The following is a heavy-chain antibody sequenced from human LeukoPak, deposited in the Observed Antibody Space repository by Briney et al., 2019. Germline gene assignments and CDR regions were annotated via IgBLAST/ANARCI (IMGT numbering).Heavy chain of an antibody. CDR3: AKGGDYSGYDFFDY. Sequence: GGSLRLSCAASGFTFSSYGIYWVRQAPGKGLEWVAVISYDGSNKYYADSVKGRFTISRDNSKNTLYLQMNSLRAEDTAVYYCAKGGDYSGYDFFDYWGQGTLVTVSS. CDR2: ISYDGSNK. D-gene: IGHD5-12*01. CDR1: GFTFSSYG. J-gene: IGHJ4*02. V-gene: IGHV3-30*18.